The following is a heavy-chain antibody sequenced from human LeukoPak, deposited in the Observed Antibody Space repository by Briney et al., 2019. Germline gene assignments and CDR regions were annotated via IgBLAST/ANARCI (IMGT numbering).Heavy chain of an antibody. D-gene: IGHD1-26*01. V-gene: IGHV4-59*08. CDR3: ARHKSGSYYSFDY. Sequence: SETLSLTCTVSGGSISSYYWSWIRQPPGKGLEWIGYIYYSGSTNYNPSLKSRVTISVDTSKNQFSLKLSSVTAADTAVYHCARHKSGSYYSFDYWGQGTLVTVSS. CDR2: IYYSGST. CDR1: GGSISSYY. J-gene: IGHJ4*02.